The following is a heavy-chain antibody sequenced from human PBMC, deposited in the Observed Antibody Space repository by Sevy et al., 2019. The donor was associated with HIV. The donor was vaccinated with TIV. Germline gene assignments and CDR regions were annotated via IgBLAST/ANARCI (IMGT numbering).Heavy chain of an antibody. CDR2: IYYSGDA. D-gene: IGHD2-15*01. V-gene: IGHV4-39*01. J-gene: IGHJ4*02. CDR1: GGSISSSSYY. CDR3: ARHHYRGGNCYSRAGYFDF. Sequence: SETLSLTCTVSGGSISSSSYYWGWIRQPPGKGLEWIATIYYSGDAYSNASLKSRVTISVDTSKNQFSLTLSSVTAADTAVYYCARHHYRGGNCYSRAGYFDFWGQGALVTVSS.